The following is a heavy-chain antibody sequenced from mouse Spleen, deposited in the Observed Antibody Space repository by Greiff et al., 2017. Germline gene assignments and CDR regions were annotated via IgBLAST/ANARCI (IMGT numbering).Heavy chain of an antibody. CDR2: INPGSGGT. Sequence: QVQLQQSGAELVRPGTSVKVSCKASGYAFTNYLIEWVKQRPGQGLEWIGVINPGSGGTNYNEKFKGKATLTADKSSSTAYMQLSSLTSEDSAVYFCARGGLYGKYYYAMDYWGQGTSVTVSS. J-gene: IGHJ4*01. CDR1: GYAFTNYL. D-gene: IGHD2-10*02. CDR3: ARGGLYGKYYYAMDY. V-gene: IGHV1-54*01.